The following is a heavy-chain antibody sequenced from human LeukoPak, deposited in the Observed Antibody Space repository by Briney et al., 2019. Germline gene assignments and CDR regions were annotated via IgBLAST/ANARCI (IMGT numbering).Heavy chain of an antibody. CDR3: ARGETSASFDY. CDR1: GGSISSGGYY. CDR2: IYYSGST. V-gene: IGHV4-31*03. J-gene: IGHJ4*02. D-gene: IGHD1-26*01. Sequence: PSETLSLTCTVSGGSISSGGYYWSWIRQHPGKGLEWIGYIYYSGSTYYNPSLKSRVTISVDTSKNQFSLKLSSVTAADTAVYYCARGETSASFDYWGQGTLVTVSS.